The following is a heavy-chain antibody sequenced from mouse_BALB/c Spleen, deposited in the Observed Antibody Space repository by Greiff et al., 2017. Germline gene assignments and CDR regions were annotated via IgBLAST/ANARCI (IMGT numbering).Heavy chain of an antibody. CDR1: GFTFSSFG. J-gene: IGHJ4*01. D-gene: IGHD2-14*01. V-gene: IGHV5-17*02. CDR2: ISSGSSTI. Sequence: EVKLMESGGGLVQPGGSRKLSCAASGFTFSSFGMHWVRQAPEKGLEWVAYISSGSSTIYYADTVKGRFTISRDNPKNTLFLQMTSLRSEDTAMYYCARTYRYDAMDYWGQGTSVTVSS. CDR3: ARTYRYDAMDY.